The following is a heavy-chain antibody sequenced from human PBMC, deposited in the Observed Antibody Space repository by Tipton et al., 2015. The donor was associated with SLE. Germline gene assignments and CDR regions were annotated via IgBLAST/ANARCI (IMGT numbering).Heavy chain of an antibody. J-gene: IGHJ1*01. CDR2: IDAANDNP. D-gene: IGHD3-10*01. V-gene: IGHV1-3*01. CDR3: ARGGVPTIQGPRAPLWTY. CDR1: GYSFASYG. Sequence: QLVQSGGEVKEPGASVKVSCKASGYSFASYGIAWVRQAPGQSLEWMGWIDAANDNPEYSRNFQGRVTITRDTSATTAYMELHRLRSEDTAVYYCARGGVPTIQGPRAPLWTYWGQGTLLTVSS.